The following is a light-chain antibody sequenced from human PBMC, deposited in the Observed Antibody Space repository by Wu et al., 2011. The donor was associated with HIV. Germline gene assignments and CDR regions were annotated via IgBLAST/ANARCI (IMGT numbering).Light chain of an antibody. V-gene: IGKV3-11*01. CDR1: QSVSSN. J-gene: IGKJ1*01. CDR3: QQRKSWPRT. Sequence: EIVLTQSPATLSLSPGERATLSCRASQSVSSNLAWYQQKPGQAPRLLIYDASNRATGVPARFSGSGSGTDFTLTISSLEPEDFAVYYCQQRKSWPRTFGQGTKVEIK. CDR2: DAS.